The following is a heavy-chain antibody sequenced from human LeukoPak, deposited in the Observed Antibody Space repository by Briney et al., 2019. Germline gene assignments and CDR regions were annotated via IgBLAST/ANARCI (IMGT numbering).Heavy chain of an antibody. CDR3: ARESVLRYFDY. CDR1: GFTFSSYA. V-gene: IGHV3-23*01. D-gene: IGHD3-9*01. J-gene: IGHJ4*02. Sequence: EGSLRLSRAASGFTFSSYAMSWVRQAPGKGLEWVSAISGSGGSTYYADSVKGRFTIFRDTSKNTLYLQMDTLRTDDTAVYYCARESVLRYFDYWGQGTLVTVSS. CDR2: ISGSGGST.